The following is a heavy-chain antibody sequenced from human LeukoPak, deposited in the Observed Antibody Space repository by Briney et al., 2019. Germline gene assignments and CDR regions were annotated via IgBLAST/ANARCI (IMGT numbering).Heavy chain of an antibody. Sequence: PGGSLRLSCAASGFTFSSYAMHWVRQAPGKGLEWVAVISHDGSNKYYADSVKGRFTISRDNSKNTLYLQMNSLRAEDTAVYYCARWDSDTAMVTVDYWGQGTLVTVSS. CDR2: ISHDGSNK. CDR1: GFTFSSYA. D-gene: IGHD5-18*01. CDR3: ARWDSDTAMVTVDY. V-gene: IGHV3-30-3*01. J-gene: IGHJ4*02.